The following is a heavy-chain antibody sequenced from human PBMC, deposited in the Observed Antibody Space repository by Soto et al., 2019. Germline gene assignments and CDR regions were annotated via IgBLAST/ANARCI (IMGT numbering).Heavy chain of an antibody. D-gene: IGHD2-15*01. J-gene: IGHJ6*02. CDR2: VFQSGST. CDR1: GGSISSSDW. Sequence: SETLSLTCAVSGGSISSSDWWSWVRQPPGKGLEWIGKVFQSGSTNYNPSLRGRVIISVDKSKNHFSLRLTSVTAADTAVYYCARVGYCSGDRCYPYYYAMDAWGQGTTVTVSS. CDR3: ARVGYCSGDRCYPYYYAMDA. V-gene: IGHV4-4*02.